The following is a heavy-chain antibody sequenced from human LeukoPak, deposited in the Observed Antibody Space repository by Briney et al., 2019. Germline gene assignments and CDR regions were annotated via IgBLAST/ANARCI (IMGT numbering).Heavy chain of an antibody. V-gene: IGHV4-59*01. Sequence: SETLSLTCTVSGGSISSYYWSWIRQPPGKGLEWIGYIYYSGSTNYNPSLKSRVTISVDTSKNQFSLKLSSVTAADTAVYYCARGAAMDLFDYWGQGTLVTVSS. D-gene: IGHD5-18*01. J-gene: IGHJ4*02. CDR2: IYYSGST. CDR1: GGSISSYY. CDR3: ARGAAMDLFDY.